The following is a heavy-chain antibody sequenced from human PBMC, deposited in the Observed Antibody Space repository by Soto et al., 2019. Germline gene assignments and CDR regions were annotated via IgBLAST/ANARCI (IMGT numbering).Heavy chain of an antibody. V-gene: IGHV1-18*01. J-gene: IGHJ4*02. CDR1: GYTFTKYG. CDR3: ARGSSPVDFDY. D-gene: IGHD6-13*01. Sequence: QVQLVQSGAEVKKPGASVQVSCKASGYTFTKYGINWVQQAPGQGLEWMGWINTYNGNTNFAQRLQGRVTMTTEASTSTAYMELRSLRSDDTAVDYCARGSSPVDFDYLGQGTLVTVSS. CDR2: INTYNGNT.